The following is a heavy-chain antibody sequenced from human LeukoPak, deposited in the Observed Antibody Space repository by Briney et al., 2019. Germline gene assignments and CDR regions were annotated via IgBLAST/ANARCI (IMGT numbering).Heavy chain of an antibody. CDR1: GFTFSSYA. D-gene: IGHD1-1*01. Sequence: PGGSLRLSCAASGFTFSSYAMHWVRQAPGKGLEYVSGIRSSGGSTYYANFVKGRFTISRDNSKNTLYLQMGSLRAEDMAVYYCARGRYNWNFDYWGQGSLVTVSS. V-gene: IGHV3-64*01. CDR2: IRSSGGST. CDR3: ARGRYNWNFDY. J-gene: IGHJ4*02.